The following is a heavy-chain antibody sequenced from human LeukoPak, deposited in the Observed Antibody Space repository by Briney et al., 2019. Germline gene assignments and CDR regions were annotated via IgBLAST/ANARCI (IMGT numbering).Heavy chain of an antibody. J-gene: IGHJ4*02. CDR1: GYSFHSYW. CDR3: ARAIGSGSYSRFDY. V-gene: IGHV3-74*01. Sequence: GGSLRLSCTASGYSFHSYWRHWVRQAPGQGLVSVPRLNGDGSSTSYADSEKGRFTISRHNAKNTLYPQMNTLRAEDTAVYYCARAIGSGSYSRFDYWGQGTLVTVSS. CDR2: LNGDGSST. D-gene: IGHD1-26*01.